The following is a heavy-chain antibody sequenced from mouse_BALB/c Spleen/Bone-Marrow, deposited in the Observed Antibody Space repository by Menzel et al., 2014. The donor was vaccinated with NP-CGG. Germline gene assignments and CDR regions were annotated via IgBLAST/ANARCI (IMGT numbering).Heavy chain of an antibody. J-gene: IGHJ4*01. Sequence: EVKLMESGAELVKPGASVKLSCTASGFNIKDTYMHWVKQRPEQGLEWIGRIDPANGNTKYDPKFQGKATITADTSSNTAYLQLSSLTSEDTAVYYCARERDYDYAYAMDYWGQGTSATVSS. V-gene: IGHV14-3*02. D-gene: IGHD2-4*01. CDR3: ARERDYDYAYAMDY. CDR1: GFNIKDTY. CDR2: IDPANGNT.